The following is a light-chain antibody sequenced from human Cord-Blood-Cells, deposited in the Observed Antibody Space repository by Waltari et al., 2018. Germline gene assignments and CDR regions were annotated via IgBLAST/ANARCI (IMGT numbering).Light chain of an antibody. CDR1: SSDVGSYNL. CDR3: CSYAGSSTFWV. J-gene: IGLJ3*02. CDR2: EGS. V-gene: IGLV2-23*01. Sequence: QSALTQPASVSGSPGQSITIYCTGTSSDVGSYNLVSWYQQHPGKAPKLMIYEGSKRPSGVSNRFSGSKSGNTAFLTISGLQAEDEADYYCCSYAGSSTFWVFGGGTKLTVL.